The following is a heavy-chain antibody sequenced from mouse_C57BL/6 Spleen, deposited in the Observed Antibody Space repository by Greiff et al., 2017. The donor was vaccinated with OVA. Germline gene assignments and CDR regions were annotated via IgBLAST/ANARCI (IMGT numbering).Heavy chain of an antibody. CDR2: INHDGSST. J-gene: IGHJ4*01. CDR1: GFTFSDYY. Sequence: EVQLVESEGGLVQPGSSMKLSCTASGFTFSDYYMAWVRQVPEKGLEWVANINHDGSSTYYLDSLKSRFIISRDNAKNILYLQMSSLKSEDTATYYCAREGGYAMDYWGQGTSVTVSS. V-gene: IGHV5-16*01. CDR3: AREGGYAMDY.